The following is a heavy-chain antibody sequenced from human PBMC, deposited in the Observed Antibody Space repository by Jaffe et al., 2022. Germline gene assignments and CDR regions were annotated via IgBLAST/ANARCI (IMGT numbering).Heavy chain of an antibody. CDR2: IYTSGST. CDR3: ARSPLRGLYYYDRKPYYMDV. J-gene: IGHJ6*03. D-gene: IGHD3-22*01. CDR1: GGSISSGSYY. V-gene: IGHV4-61*02. Sequence: QVQLQESGPGLVKPSQTLSLTCTVSGGSISSGSYYWSWIRQPAGKGLEWIGRIYTSGSTNYNPSLKSRVTISVDTSKNQFSLKLSSVTAADTAVYYCARSPLRGLYYYDRKPYYMDVWGKGTTVTVSS.